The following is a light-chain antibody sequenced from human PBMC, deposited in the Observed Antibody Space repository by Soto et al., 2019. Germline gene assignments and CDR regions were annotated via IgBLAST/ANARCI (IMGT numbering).Light chain of an antibody. Sequence: DIQMTQSPSSLAASVGDRVTITCRASRDITDYLAWYQQKPGQVPKLLIYAASTLQSGVPSRFTASGSGTDFTLSITGLQPEDFATYYCQKYNSAPWTCCQGTKVEF. V-gene: IGKV1-27*01. CDR3: QKYNSAPWT. CDR2: AAS. CDR1: RDITDY. J-gene: IGKJ1*01.